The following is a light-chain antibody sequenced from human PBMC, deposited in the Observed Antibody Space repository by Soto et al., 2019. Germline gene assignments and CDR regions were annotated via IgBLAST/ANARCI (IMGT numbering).Light chain of an antibody. Sequence: DIQMTQSPSSLSASVAGRVTITCRASQDIGTSLDWFQQKPGTAPKRLIYTISDLQSGVPSRFSGGGSGTEFTLTISSLQPEDSATYYCLQHYAFPFTFGPGTKVHV. CDR1: QDIGTS. V-gene: IGKV1-17*01. CDR3: LQHYAFPFT. J-gene: IGKJ3*01. CDR2: TIS.